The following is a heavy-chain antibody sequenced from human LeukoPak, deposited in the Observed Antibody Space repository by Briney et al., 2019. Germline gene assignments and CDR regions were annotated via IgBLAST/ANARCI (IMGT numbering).Heavy chain of an antibody. J-gene: IGHJ4*02. V-gene: IGHV3-23*01. D-gene: IGHD5-18*01. CDR2: ISGNGGNT. CDR1: GFTFSSYA. Sequence: GGSLRLSCTASGFTFSSYAMSWVRQAPGKGLEWVSAISGNGGNTFYADSVKGRFTISRDNFKNTMYLQMNSLRAEDTAVYYCAKRIQSAMAMGYWGQGTLVTVSS. CDR3: AKRIQSAMAMGY.